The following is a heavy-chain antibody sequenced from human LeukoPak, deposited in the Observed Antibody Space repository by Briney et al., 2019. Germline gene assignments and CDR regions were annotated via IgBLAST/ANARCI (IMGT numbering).Heavy chain of an antibody. J-gene: IGHJ4*02. CDR2: INYSGST. CDR3: ARASGMAPAYFDY. CDR1: GGSISSYY. Sequence: PSETLSLTCTVSGGSISSYYWSWFRQPPGKGLEWIAYINYSGSTNYNPSLKSRVTISVDTSKNQFSLKLSSVTAADTAVYYCARASGMAPAYFDYWGQGTLVTVSS. D-gene: IGHD5-24*01. V-gene: IGHV4-59*01.